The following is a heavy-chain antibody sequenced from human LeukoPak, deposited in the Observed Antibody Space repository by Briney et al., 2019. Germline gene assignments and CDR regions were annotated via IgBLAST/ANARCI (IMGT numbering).Heavy chain of an antibody. CDR2: ISYDGSYE. Sequence: GGSLRLSCEAPGFTFSSYAMHSGRQAPGKGLEWVALISYDGSYEYSADSVKGRFTISRDNSKNTLCLQMNSLRAEDTAVYYCARNHGFDIWGQGTMVTVSS. J-gene: IGHJ3*02. CDR3: ARNHGFDI. V-gene: IGHV3-30*01. CDR1: GFTFSSYA.